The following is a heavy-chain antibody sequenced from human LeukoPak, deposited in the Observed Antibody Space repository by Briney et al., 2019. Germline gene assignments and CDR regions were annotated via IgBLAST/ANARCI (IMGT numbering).Heavy chain of an antibody. CDR3: GRGIQSFDP. CDR2: INPKSGDT. V-gene: IGHV1-2*06. CDR1: GYTFTAYY. J-gene: IGHJ5*02. Sequence: GASVKVSCKASGYTFTAYYMHWVRQAPGQGLEWMGRINPKSGDTNYAQKFQDRVTMTRDTSMSTAYMGISRLRYDDTAVYYCGRGIQSFDPWGQGTLVTVSS.